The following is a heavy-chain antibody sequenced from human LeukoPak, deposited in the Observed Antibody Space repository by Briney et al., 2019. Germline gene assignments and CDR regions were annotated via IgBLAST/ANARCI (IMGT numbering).Heavy chain of an antibody. J-gene: IGHJ4*02. D-gene: IGHD6-19*01. CDR1: GYTFTSYY. Sequence: ASVKVSFKASGYTFTSYYMHWVRQAPGQGLEWMGIINPSGGSTSYAQKFQGRVTMTRDTPTSTVYMELSSLRSEDTAVYYCARAVAGLGWDYWGQGTLVTVSS. CDR2: INPSGGST. V-gene: IGHV1-46*01. CDR3: ARAVAGLGWDY.